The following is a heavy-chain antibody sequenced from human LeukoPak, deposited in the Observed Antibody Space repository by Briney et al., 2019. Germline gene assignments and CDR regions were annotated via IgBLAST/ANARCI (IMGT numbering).Heavy chain of an antibody. Sequence: PGGSLRLSCAASGFTFSSYGMHWVRQAPGKGLEWVANIKQDGSEKYYVDSVKGRFTISRDNAKNSLYLQMNSLRAEDTAVYYCALDLATGGYWGQGTLVTVSS. J-gene: IGHJ4*02. D-gene: IGHD3-10*01. CDR3: ALDLATGGY. CDR1: GFTFSSYG. V-gene: IGHV3-7*01. CDR2: IKQDGSEK.